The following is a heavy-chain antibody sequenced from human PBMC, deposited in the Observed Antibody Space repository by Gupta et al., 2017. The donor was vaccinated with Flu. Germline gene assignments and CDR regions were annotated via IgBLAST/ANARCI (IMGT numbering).Heavy chain of an antibody. J-gene: IGHJ4*02. Sequence: EVQLVESGGGLVQPGSSLRLSCAASGFTFRDYALHWVRQVPGRGLEWVSSISWNSGTIGYADSVKGRFTISRDNTKTSLYLQMNSLRAEDTALYYCAKDNSASSLSFDYWGQGTLVTVSS. D-gene: IGHD6-6*01. V-gene: IGHV3-9*01. CDR3: AKDNSASSLSFDY. CDR1: GFTFRDYA. CDR2: ISWNSGTI.